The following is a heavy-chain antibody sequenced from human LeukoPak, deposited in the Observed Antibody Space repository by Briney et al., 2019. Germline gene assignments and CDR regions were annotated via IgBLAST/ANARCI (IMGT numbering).Heavy chain of an antibody. V-gene: IGHV3-9*01. J-gene: IGHJ6*02. CDR2: ISWNSGSI. CDR1: GFTFDDYA. Sequence: GGSLRLSCAASGFTFDDYAMHWVRQAPGKGLEWVSGISWNSGSIGYADSVKGRFTISRDNAKNSLYLQMNSLRAEDTALYYCAKEDGVVAALTHYYYGMDVWGQGTTVTVPS. D-gene: IGHD2-15*01. CDR3: AKEDGVVAALTHYYYGMDV.